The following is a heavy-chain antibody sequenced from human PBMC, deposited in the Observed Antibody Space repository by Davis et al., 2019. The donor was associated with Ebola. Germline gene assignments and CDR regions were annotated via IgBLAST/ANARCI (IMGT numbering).Heavy chain of an antibody. J-gene: IGHJ5*02. CDR2: INHSGST. CDR1: GGSFSGYY. CDR3: ARDSRWFDP. Sequence: MPSETLSLTCAVYGGSFSGYYWSWIRQPPGKGLEWIGEINHSGSTNYNPSLKSRVTISVDTSKNQFSLKLSSVTAADTAVYYCARDSRWFDPWAREPWSPSPQ. V-gene: IGHV4-34*01.